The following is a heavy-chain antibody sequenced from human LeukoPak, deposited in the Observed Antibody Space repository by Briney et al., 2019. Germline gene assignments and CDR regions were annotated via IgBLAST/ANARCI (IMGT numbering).Heavy chain of an antibody. J-gene: IGHJ6*03. Sequence: SETLSLTCTVSGGSISSYYWSWIRQPPGKGLEWIGYIYYSGSTNYNPSLKSRVTISVDTSKNQFSLKLSSVTAADTAVYYCARDLIQLWLGGYYYYMDVWGKGTTVTVSS. CDR2: IYYSGST. CDR3: ARDLIQLWLGGYYYYMDV. V-gene: IGHV4-59*12. CDR1: GGSISSYY. D-gene: IGHD5-18*01.